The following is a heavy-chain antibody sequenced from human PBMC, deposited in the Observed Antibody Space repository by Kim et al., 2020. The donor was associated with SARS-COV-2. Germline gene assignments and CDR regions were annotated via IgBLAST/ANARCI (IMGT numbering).Heavy chain of an antibody. V-gene: IGHV3-13*04. J-gene: IGHJ4*02. D-gene: IGHD3-22*01. CDR3: ARGWSSGLLDY. Sequence: GGSLRLSCAASGFTFSSYDMHWVRQAPGEGLEWVSAIGTAGDTYYPDSVKGRLTISRDNAKNSVYLQMNSLRAGDTAVYYCARGWSSGLLDYWGQGALVTVSS. CDR1: GFTFSSYD. CDR2: IGTAGDT.